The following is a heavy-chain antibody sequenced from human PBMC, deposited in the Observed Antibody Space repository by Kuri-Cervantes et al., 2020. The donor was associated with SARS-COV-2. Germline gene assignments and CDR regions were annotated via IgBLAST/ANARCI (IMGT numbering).Heavy chain of an antibody. CDR1: GGSISSYY. D-gene: IGHD7-27*01. J-gene: IGHJ4*02. CDR2: IYTSGST. V-gene: IGHV4-4*07. CDR3: ARETGDNTMYYFDY. Sequence: SETLSLTCTVSGGSISSYYWSWIRQPAGKGLEWIGRIYTSGSTNYNPSLKSQVTMSVDTSKNQFSLKLSSVTAADTAVYYCARETGDNTMYYFDYWGQGTLVTVSS.